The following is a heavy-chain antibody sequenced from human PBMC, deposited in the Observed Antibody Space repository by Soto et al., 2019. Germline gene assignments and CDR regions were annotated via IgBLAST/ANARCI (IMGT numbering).Heavy chain of an antibody. CDR3: AKDFSSSRAFDI. V-gene: IGHV3-23*01. D-gene: IGHD6-13*01. Sequence: EVQLLESGGGLVQPGGSLRLSCAASGFTFSSYAMSWVRQAPGTGLEWVSGLSGSGGSTYYADSVKGRFPLSRDNSKNTLYLQMNSLRAEDTAVYYCAKDFSSSRAFDIWGQGTMGTVSS. CDR1: GFTFSSYA. J-gene: IGHJ3*02. CDR2: LSGSGGST.